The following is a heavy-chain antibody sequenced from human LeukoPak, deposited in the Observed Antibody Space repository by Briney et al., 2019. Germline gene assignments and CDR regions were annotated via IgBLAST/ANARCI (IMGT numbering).Heavy chain of an antibody. CDR2: IYYSRST. CDR1: GGSISSYY. CDR3: AREIRYHYESSGYSYGMDV. J-gene: IGHJ6*02. Sequence: PSETLSLTCTVSGGSISSYYWSWIRQPPGKGLEWIGYIYYSRSTNYNPSLKSRVIISVDTSKNQFSLKLSSVTAADTAVYYCAREIRYHYESSGYSYGMDVWGQGTTVTVSS. D-gene: IGHD3-22*01. V-gene: IGHV4-59*01.